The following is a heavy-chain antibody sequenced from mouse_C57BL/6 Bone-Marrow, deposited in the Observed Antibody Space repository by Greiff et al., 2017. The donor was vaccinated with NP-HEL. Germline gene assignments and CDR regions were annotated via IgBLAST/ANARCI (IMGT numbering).Heavy chain of an antibody. Sequence: QVQLQQPGAELVRPGSSVKLSCKASGYTFTSYWMHWVKQRPIQGLEWIGNIDPSDSETHYNQKFKDKATLTVDKSSSTAYMQLSSLTSEDSAVYYCASYDYGGTWFAYWGQGTLVTVSA. CDR3: ASYDYGGTWFAY. CDR2: IDPSDSET. J-gene: IGHJ3*01. V-gene: IGHV1-52*01. D-gene: IGHD2-4*01. CDR1: GYTFTSYW.